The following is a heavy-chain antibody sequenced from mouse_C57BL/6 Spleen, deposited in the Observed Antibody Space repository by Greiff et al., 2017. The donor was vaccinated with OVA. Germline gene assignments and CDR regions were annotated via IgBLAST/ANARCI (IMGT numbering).Heavy chain of an antibody. J-gene: IGHJ4*01. Sequence: DVQLQESGGGLVKPGGSLKLSCAASGFTFSDYGMHWVRQAPEKGLEWVAYISSGSSTIYYADTVKGRFTIARDNAKNTLFLQMTSLRSEDTAMYYCAREDYSNFLAMDYWGQGTSVTVAS. V-gene: IGHV5-17*01. D-gene: IGHD2-5*01. CDR3: AREDYSNFLAMDY. CDR2: ISSGSSTI. CDR1: GFTFSDYG.